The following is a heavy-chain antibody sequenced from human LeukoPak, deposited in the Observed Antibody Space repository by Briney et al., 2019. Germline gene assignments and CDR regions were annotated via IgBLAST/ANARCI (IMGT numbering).Heavy chain of an antibody. D-gene: IGHD3-3*01. CDR3: ARGRFLEWLSSYYYYYMDV. V-gene: IGHV4-4*07. J-gene: IGHJ6*03. CDR2: IYTSGST. Sequence: PSETLSLTCTVSGGSISSYYWSWIRQPAGKGLEWIGRIYTSGSTNYNPSLKSRVTISVDTSKNQFPLKLSSVTAADTAVYYCARGRFLEWLSSYYYYYMDVWGKGTTVTVSS. CDR1: GGSISSYY.